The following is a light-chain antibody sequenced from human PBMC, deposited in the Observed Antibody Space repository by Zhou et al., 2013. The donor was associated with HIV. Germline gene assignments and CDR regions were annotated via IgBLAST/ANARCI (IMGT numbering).Light chain of an antibody. V-gene: IGKV1-8*01. CDR2: ATS. J-gene: IGKJ4*01. CDR1: QDVSGY. CDR3: QQYKTVPLT. Sequence: IRITQSPSSLTASTGDRVTITCRASQDVSGYLAWYQQKPGKAPKLLISATSTLETGVPSRFSGSGSGTEFSLTITALQPDDFATYFCQQYKTVPLTFGGGTRV.